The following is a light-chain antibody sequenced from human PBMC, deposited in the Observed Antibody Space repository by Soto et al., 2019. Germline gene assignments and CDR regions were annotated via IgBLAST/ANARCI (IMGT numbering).Light chain of an antibody. CDR3: SSYTSSSTLVV. CDR1: SSDVGGYNY. V-gene: IGLV2-14*03. J-gene: IGLJ2*01. CDR2: DVS. Sequence: QSVLTQPASVSGSPKQSITISCTGTSSDVGGYNYVSWYQHHPGKAPKLMIYDVSNRPSGVSNRFSGSKSGNTASLTISGLQAEDEADYYCSSYTSSSTLVVFGGGTKLTVL.